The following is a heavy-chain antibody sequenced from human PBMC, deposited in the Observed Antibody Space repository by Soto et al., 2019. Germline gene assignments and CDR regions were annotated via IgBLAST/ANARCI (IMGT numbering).Heavy chain of an antibody. J-gene: IGHJ6*02. Sequence: EVQLVESGGGLVKPGGSLRLSCAASGFTFSSYSMNWVRQAPGKGLEWVSSISSSSSYIYYADSVKGRFTISRDNAKNSLYLQMNSLRAEDTAVYYCARGAKGLRYFDWSILPPHMDVWGQGTTVTVSS. CDR3: ARGAKGLRYFDWSILPPHMDV. CDR1: GFTFSSYS. V-gene: IGHV3-21*01. CDR2: ISSSSSYI. D-gene: IGHD3-9*01.